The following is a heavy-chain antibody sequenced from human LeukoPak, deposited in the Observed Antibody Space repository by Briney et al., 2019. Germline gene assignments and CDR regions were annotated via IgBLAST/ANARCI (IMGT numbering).Heavy chain of an antibody. CDR1: GYTFTSYY. J-gene: IGHJ3*02. V-gene: IGHV1-46*01. Sequence: GAPVKVSCKASGYTFTSYYMHWVRQAPGQGLEWMGIINPSGGSTSYAQKFQGRVTMTRDTSTSTVYMELSSLRSEDTAVYYCARGGVYGGNFKVGAFDIWGQGTMVTVSS. CDR2: INPSGGST. D-gene: IGHD4-23*01. CDR3: ARGGVYGGNFKVGAFDI.